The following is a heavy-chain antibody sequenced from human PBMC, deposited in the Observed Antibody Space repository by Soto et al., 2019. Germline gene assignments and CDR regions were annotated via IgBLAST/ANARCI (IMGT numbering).Heavy chain of an antibody. J-gene: IGHJ4*02. Sequence: GGSLRLACAASGFTFRSYAMHWVRQAPGKGLEWVEVISYDGSNKYYADSVKGRFTISRDKSKNTLYLQMNSLRAEDAAVYYCARVGGGYSGYDYGDLDYSGQGTLVTVSS. CDR3: ARVGGGYSGYDYGDLDY. D-gene: IGHD5-12*01. CDR1: GFTFRSYA. CDR2: ISYDGSNK. V-gene: IGHV3-30*14.